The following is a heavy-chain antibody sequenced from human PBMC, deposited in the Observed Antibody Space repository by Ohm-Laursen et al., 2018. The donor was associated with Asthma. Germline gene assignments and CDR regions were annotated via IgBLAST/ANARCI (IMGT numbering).Heavy chain of an antibody. D-gene: IGHD2-21*01. CDR2: IYIANT. CDR3: VRDVVDRFDD. CDR1: GYSVTSYA. J-gene: IGHJ4*02. Sequence: ASVTVSCQVYGYSVTSYAFSWVRQAPGQRPEWMGWIYIANTNNAPKCRDRVTMTTDTSTNTLYMELRRLKSDDTAVYYCVRDVVDRFDDWGQGSLVTVSS. V-gene: IGHV1-18*01.